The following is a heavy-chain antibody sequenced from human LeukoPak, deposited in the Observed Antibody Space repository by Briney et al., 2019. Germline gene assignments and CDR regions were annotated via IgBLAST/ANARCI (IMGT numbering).Heavy chain of an antibody. Sequence: PGGSLRLSCATSGFTFNSYAMSWVRQAPGKGLEWVSSINGDGDDTSYADSVKGRFTISRDNSKNTLYLQMNSLRAEDTAVYYCARRGHYSFASWGQGALVTVPS. D-gene: IGHD3/OR15-3a*01. J-gene: IGHJ4*02. CDR3: ARRGHYSFAS. V-gene: IGHV3-23*01. CDR2: INGDGDDT. CDR1: GFTFNSYA.